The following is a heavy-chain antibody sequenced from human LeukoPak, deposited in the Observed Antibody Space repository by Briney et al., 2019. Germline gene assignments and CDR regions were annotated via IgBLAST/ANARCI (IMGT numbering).Heavy chain of an antibody. V-gene: IGHV3-48*01. J-gene: IGHJ4*02. D-gene: IGHD7-27*01. Sequence: PGGSLRLSCAASGFTFSTYSISWVRQAPGKGLEWVSYIRSRDRTIYYADSVKGRFTISTDNAENSLYLQMNSLRTEDTAVYYCARDHRWGFDYWGRGTLVTVSS. CDR1: GFTFSTYS. CDR3: ARDHRWGFDY. CDR2: IRSRDRTI.